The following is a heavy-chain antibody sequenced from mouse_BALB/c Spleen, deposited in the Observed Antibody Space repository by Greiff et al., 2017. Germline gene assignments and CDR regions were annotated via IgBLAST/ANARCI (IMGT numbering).Heavy chain of an antibody. V-gene: IGHV7-3*02. D-gene: IGHD1-1*01. J-gene: IGHJ2*01. CDR1: GFTFTDYY. CDR3: AKDYYGSRGYYFDY. CDR2: IRNKANGYTT. Sequence: DVKLQESGGGLVQPGGSLRLSCATSGFTFTDYYMSWVRQPPGKALEWLGFIRNKANGYTTEYSASVKGRFTISRDNSQSILYLQMNTLRAEDSATYYCAKDYYGSRGYYFDYWGQGTTLTVSS.